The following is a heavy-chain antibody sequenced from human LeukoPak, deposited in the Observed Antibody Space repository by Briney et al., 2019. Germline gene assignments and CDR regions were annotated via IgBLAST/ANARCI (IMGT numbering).Heavy chain of an antibody. Sequence: PPGRSLRLSCAASGFTFNTHGMHWVRQAPGKGLEWLAIIWSDGTSKYYADSVKGRFTISRDNSRNTLYLQMDSLRVDDTAVYYCARRGREVYNFDQWGQGTLVTVSS. CDR2: IWSDGTSK. V-gene: IGHV3-33*01. J-gene: IGHJ5*02. CDR3: ARRGREVYNFDQ. D-gene: IGHD5-24*01. CDR1: GFTFNTHG.